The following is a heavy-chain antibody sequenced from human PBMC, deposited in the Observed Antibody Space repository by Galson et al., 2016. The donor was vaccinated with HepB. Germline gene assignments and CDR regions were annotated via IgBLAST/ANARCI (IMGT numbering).Heavy chain of an antibody. D-gene: IGHD6-13*01. V-gene: IGHV7-4-1*02. J-gene: IGHJ6*02. Sequence: SVKVSCKASGYTFTTYGVNWVRQAPGQGLEWMGWINTESGDPMYAQGSTGRFVLSLDTSVSTACLEISNLRSEDTAVYYCARAGSAGHPYRTPYGLDVWGQGTTVTVSS. CDR1: GYTFTTYG. CDR2: INTESGDP. CDR3: ARAGSAGHPYRTPYGLDV.